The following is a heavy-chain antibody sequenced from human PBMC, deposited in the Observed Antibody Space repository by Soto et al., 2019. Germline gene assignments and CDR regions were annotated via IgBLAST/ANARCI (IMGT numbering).Heavy chain of an antibody. CDR1: GFTFSSYA. CDR3: AKDRGATVVTPFDY. CDR2: ISGSGGST. D-gene: IGHD2-15*01. J-gene: IGHJ4*02. Sequence: EVQLLESGGGLVQPGGSLRLSCAASGFTFSSYAMSWVRQAPGKGLEWVSAISGSGGSTYYADSVKGRFTIARDNSKNKLYLQMNSLRAEDTAVYYCAKDRGATVVTPFDYWGQGTLVTVSS. V-gene: IGHV3-23*01.